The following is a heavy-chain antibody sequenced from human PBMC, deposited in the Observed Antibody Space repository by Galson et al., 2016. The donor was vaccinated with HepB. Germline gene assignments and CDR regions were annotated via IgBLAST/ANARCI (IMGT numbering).Heavy chain of an antibody. CDR1: GFSFGSYW. CDR2: IKEDGSEK. J-gene: IGHJ4*02. D-gene: IGHD6-19*01. CDR3: VREPRAGAYYFDY. Sequence: SLRLSCAASGFSFGSYWMTWVRQAPGKGLEWVANIKEDGSEKYHVDSVRGRFTISRDNAEGSLYLQMNGLRADDTAVYYCVREPRAGAYYFDYWGQGTLVTVSS. V-gene: IGHV3-7*01.